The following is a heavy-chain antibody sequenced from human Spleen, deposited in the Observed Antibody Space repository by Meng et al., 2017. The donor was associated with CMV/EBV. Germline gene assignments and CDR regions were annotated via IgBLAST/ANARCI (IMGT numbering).Heavy chain of an antibody. V-gene: IGHV3-23*01. CDR2: INVSGGST. CDR3: AKVYSTGWYVTYYFDS. CDR1: GFTFSRYA. D-gene: IGHD6-19*01. J-gene: IGHJ4*02. Sequence: GESLKISCAASGFTFSRYAMSWVRQTPGKGLEWISTINVSGGSTYYADSVKGRFTISRDNSKNTLYLQMNSLRPEDTAMYYCAKVYSTGWYVTYYFDSWGQGTLVTVSS.